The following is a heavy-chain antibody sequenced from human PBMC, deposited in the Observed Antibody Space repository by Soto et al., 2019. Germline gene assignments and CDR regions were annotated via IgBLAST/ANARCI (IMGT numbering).Heavy chain of an antibody. CDR2: ISSTGITT. CDR1: GFSFSDYF. Sequence: QVQLVESGGGLVKPGGSLRLSCAASGFSFSDYFLTWIRQAPGKGLECISYISSTGITTYYADSEKGRFIISRDNAKKSLYLQIKSLRADDTAVYYCARDGAGAGGFDYWGQGTLVTVSS. CDR3: ARDGAGAGGFDY. J-gene: IGHJ4*02. D-gene: IGHD1-26*01. V-gene: IGHV3-11*01.